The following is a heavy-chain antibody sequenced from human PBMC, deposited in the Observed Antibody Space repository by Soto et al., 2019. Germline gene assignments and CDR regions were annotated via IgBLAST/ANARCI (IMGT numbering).Heavy chain of an antibody. Sequence: GGSLRLSCAVSGFTFTDWYMSWIRQAPGKGLEYISYITNSGDTVYYADSVRGRFTISRDNAQNSLDLQMDSLTAEDTAVYYCVRGHWWIVSWGQGALVTVSS. J-gene: IGHJ4*02. CDR1: GFTFTDWY. CDR3: VRGHWWIVS. D-gene: IGHD2-8*02. CDR2: ITNSGDTV. V-gene: IGHV3-11*01.